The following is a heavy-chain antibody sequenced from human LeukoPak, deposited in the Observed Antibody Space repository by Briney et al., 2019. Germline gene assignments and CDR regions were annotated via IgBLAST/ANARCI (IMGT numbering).Heavy chain of an antibody. CDR2: IYSGGST. D-gene: IGHD6-19*01. CDR1: GFTVSSNY. CDR3: ARAGAVEVLDY. Sequence: GGSLRLSCAASGFTVSSNYMSRVRQAPGKGLEWVSVIYSGGSTYYADSVKGRFTISRDNSKNTLYLQMNSLRAEDTAVYYCARAGAVEVLDYWGQGTLVTVSS. V-gene: IGHV3-53*01. J-gene: IGHJ4*02.